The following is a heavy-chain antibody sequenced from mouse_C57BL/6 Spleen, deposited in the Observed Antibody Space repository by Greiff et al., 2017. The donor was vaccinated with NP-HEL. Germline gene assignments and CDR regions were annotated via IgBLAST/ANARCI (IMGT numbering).Heavy chain of an antibody. CDR3: ARRGDNSHYYAMDY. D-gene: IGHD1-3*01. CDR2: IDPSDSGT. CDR1: GYTFTSYW. V-gene: IGHV1-52*01. Sequence: QVQLQQPGAELVRPGSSVKLSCKASGYTFTSYWMHWVKQRPIQGLEWIGNIDPSDSGTHYNQKFKDKATLTVDKSSSTAYMQLSSLTSEDSAVYYCARRGDNSHYYAMDYWGQGTSVTVSS. J-gene: IGHJ4*01.